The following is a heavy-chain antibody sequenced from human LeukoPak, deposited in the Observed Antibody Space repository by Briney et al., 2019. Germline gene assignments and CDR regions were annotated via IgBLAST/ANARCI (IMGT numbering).Heavy chain of an antibody. CDR2: IQHTGGT. V-gene: IGHV4-30-2*01. CDR1: GGSISSDGYY. CDR3: ARDLAAAGSFDY. D-gene: IGHD6-13*01. Sequence: SQTLSLTCTVSGGSISSDGYYWSWIRQPPGKGPEWIGHIQHTGGTHYNSSLKSRVTISADRSKNQFSLKLNSVTAADTAVYYCARDLAAAGSFDYWGQGTLVTVSS. J-gene: IGHJ4*02.